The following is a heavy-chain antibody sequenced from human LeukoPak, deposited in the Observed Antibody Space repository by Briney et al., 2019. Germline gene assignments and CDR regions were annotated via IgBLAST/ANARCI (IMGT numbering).Heavy chain of an antibody. CDR2: ISGDGATT. CDR1: GFSFDDNA. J-gene: IGHJ3*02. CDR3: ARIATVTITAAFDI. D-gene: IGHD4-17*01. Sequence: GGSLRLSCAASGFSFDDNAMYWVRQTPGKGLEWVSLISGDGATTYYADSVKGRFNISRDNAKNTLYLEMNSLRAEDTAVYYCARIATVTITAAFDIWGQGTMVTVSS. V-gene: IGHV3-43*02.